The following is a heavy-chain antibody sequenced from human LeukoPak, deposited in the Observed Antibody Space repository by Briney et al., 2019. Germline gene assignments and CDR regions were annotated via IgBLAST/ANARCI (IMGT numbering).Heavy chain of an antibody. D-gene: IGHD3-3*01. J-gene: IGHJ4*02. V-gene: IGHV4-61*02. Sequence: PSETLSLTCTVSGGSISSGSYYWSWIRQPAGKGLEWIGRIYTSGSTNYNPSLKSRVTISVDTSKNQFSLKLSSVTAADTAVYYCARGARFWSGYFKLDYWGQGTLVTVSS. CDR1: GGSISSGSYY. CDR2: IYTSGST. CDR3: ARGARFWSGYFKLDY.